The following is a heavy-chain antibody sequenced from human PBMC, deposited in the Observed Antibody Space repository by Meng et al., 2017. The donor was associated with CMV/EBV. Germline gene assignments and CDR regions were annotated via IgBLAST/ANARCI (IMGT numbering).Heavy chain of an antibody. J-gene: IGHJ5*02. D-gene: IGHD2-2*01. Sequence: QIQQWCVVLFNCADTLSLTWSAHGGLLVGYYGRGVRQPPGQGLKWVGEIHHSGSTNNNPSLKSRVTISVDASKNQFSLKLSSVTAADTAVYSCARGSRRLPSFNWFDPWGQGTLVTVFS. CDR1: GGLLVGYY. V-gene: IGHV4-34*01. CDR2: IHHSGST. CDR3: ARGSRRLPSFNWFDP.